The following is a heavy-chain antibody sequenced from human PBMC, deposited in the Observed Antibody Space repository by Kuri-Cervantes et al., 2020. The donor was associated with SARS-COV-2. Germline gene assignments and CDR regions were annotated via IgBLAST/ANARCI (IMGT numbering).Heavy chain of an antibody. J-gene: IGHJ4*02. V-gene: IGHV4-34*01. CDR3: VRLPPPFKGVVPAH. Sequence: GSLRLSCTVEGTSLIGYYWTWIRQPPGKGLEWIAKIYYTGSAYYNPSLKSRVTISVDTSKNQFSLKLTSVTATDTAMYYCVRLPPPFKGVVPAHWGQGTLVTVSS. CDR2: IYYTGSA. CDR1: GTSLIGYY. D-gene: IGHD2-8*01.